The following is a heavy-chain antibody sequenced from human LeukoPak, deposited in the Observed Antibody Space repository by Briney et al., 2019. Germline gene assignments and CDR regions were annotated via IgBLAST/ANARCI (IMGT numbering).Heavy chain of an antibody. J-gene: IGHJ4*02. CDR2: IDPSDSYT. CDR3: ARLELAYCGGDCYSLDY. D-gene: IGHD2-21*02. Sequence: RGESLKISCKGSGYSFTSYWISWVRQMPGKGLEWMGRIDPSDSYTNYSPSFQGHVTISADKSISTAYLQWSSLKASDTAMYYCARLELAYCGGDCYSLDYWGQGTLVTASS. CDR1: GYSFTSYW. V-gene: IGHV5-10-1*01.